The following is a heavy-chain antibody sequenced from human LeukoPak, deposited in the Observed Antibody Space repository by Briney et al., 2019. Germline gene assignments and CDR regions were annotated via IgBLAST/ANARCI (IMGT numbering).Heavy chain of an antibody. CDR2: INWSGGST. CDR3: ARVGSGRGSGNYGYYFDY. CDR1: VFTFDDHG. J-gene: IGHJ4*02. Sequence: GGSLRLSCAASVFTFDDHGMNWVRQAPGKGLEWVSGINWSGGSTGYADSVKGRFTISRDNAKNSLYLQMNSLRAEDTALYYCARVGSGRGSGNYGYYFDYWGQGTLVTVSS. D-gene: IGHD3-10*01. V-gene: IGHV3-20*04.